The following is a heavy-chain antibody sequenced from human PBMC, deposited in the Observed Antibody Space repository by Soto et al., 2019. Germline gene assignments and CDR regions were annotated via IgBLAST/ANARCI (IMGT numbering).Heavy chain of an antibody. CDR1: GGSISGSNW. D-gene: IGHD7-27*01. CDR2: IYHSGST. CDR3: ARTGWGPLRWFDP. J-gene: IGHJ5*02. V-gene: IGHV4-4*03. Sequence: PEILSLTCAVSGGSISGSNWYSWVRQPPGKGLEWIGEIYHSGSTNYNPSLKSRVTISVDKSKNQFSLKLSSVTAADTAVYYCARTGWGPLRWFDPWGQGTLVTVSS.